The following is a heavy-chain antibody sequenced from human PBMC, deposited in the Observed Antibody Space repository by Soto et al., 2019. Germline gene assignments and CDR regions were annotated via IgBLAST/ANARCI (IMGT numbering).Heavy chain of an antibody. D-gene: IGHD2-2*01. CDR1: GFTFNTFG. J-gene: IGHJ4*02. V-gene: IGHV3-30*18. Sequence: QEQLVESGGGVVLPGRSLRLSCAASGFTFNTFGMHWVRQARGKGLEWVAVISYDGSDKYYSDSVRGRFTISRDNSMNTLYLQMNSLRTEDTAVYYCAKSPNFYCSSYHCYKYYFDYWGQGTLVTVSS. CDR2: ISYDGSDK. CDR3: AKSPNFYCSSYHCYKYYFDY.